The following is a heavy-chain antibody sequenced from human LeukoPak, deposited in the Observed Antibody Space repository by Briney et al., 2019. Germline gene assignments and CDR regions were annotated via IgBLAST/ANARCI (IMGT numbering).Heavy chain of an antibody. CDR3: ATSSEGGYSYGSDIDY. CDR1: GYTFTAYY. Sequence: AAVKVSCKASGYTFTAYYMYWVRQAPGQGLECMGRINPNSGGTNYAQKFQGRVTMTRDTSISTAYMELSRLRSDDTAVYYCATSSEGGYSYGSDIDYWGQGTLVTVSS. V-gene: IGHV1-2*06. CDR2: INPNSGGT. D-gene: IGHD5-18*01. J-gene: IGHJ4*02.